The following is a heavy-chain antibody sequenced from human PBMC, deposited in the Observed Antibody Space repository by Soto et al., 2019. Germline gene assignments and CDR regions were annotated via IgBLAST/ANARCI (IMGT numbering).Heavy chain of an antibody. CDR2: ISGSGGST. Sequence: PGGSLRLSWAASGFTFSNYAVTWVRQAPGKGLEWVSTISGSGGSTYYAAPVKGRFTISRDDSKDTVYLQMNSLKTEDTAVYYCTADLPTPIPQVDHWGQGTLVTVSS. D-gene: IGHD2-21*01. CDR3: TADLPTPIPQVDH. CDR1: GFTFSNYA. J-gene: IGHJ4*02. V-gene: IGHV3-23*01.